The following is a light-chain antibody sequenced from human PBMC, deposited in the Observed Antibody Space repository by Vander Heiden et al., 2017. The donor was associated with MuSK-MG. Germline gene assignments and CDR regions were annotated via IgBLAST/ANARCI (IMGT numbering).Light chain of an antibody. V-gene: IGKV3-15*01. CDR1: QSVSSN. Sequence: EIGMTQSPATLSVSPGERATLSCRASQSVSSNLAWYQQKPGQAPRLLIYGASTRATGIPARFSGSGSGTEFTLTISSRQSEAFTVYSCQQHYKWPPYTFGPGTKLEIK. CDR3: QQHYKWPPYT. CDR2: GAS. J-gene: IGKJ2*01.